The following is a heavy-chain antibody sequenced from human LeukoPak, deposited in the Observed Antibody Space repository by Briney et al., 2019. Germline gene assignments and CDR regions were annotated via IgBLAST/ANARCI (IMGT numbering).Heavy chain of an antibody. V-gene: IGHV3-48*04. CDR1: GFIFGSYG. J-gene: IGHJ4*02. CDR3: ARQFESPSLLWFGELFRYFDY. CDR2: ISGSSPTI. Sequence: GGSLRLSCAASGFIFGSYGMNWVRQAPGKGLEWVSYISGSSPTIYYADSVKGRFTISRDNAKNSLYLQMNSLRAEDTAVYYCARQFESPSLLWFGELFRYFDYWGQGTLVTVSS. D-gene: IGHD3-10*01.